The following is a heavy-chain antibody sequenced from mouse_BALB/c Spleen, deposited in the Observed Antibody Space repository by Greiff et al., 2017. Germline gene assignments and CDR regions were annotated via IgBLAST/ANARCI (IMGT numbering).Heavy chain of an antibody. D-gene: IGHD3-2*01. Sequence: EVKLVESGGGLVQPGGSMKLSCVASGFTFSNYWMNWVRQSPEKGLEWVAEIRLKSNNYATHYAESGKGRFTISRDDSKSSVYLQMNNLRAEDTGIYYCTTRQGDGAMDYWGQGTSVTVSS. J-gene: IGHJ4*01. CDR1: GFTFSNYW. V-gene: IGHV6-6*02. CDR2: IRLKSNNYAT. CDR3: TTRQGDGAMDY.